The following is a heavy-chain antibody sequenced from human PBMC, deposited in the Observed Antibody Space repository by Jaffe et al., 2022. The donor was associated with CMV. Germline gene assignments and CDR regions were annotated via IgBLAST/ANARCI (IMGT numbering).Heavy chain of an antibody. D-gene: IGHD3-16*02. CDR3: AKDFQGGVGGAILFDY. CDR1: GFTFDDYA. CDR2: ISWNSGSI. V-gene: IGHV3-9*01. Sequence: EVQLVESGGGLVQPGRSLRLSCAASGFTFDDYAMHWVRQAPGKGLEWVSGISWNSGSIGYADSVKGRFTISRDNAKNSLYLQMNSLRAEDTALYYCAKDFQGGVGGAILFDYWGQGTLVTVSS. J-gene: IGHJ4*02.